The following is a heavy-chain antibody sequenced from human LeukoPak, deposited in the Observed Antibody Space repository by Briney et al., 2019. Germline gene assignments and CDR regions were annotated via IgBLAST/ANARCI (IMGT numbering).Heavy chain of an antibody. CDR2: ISGSGDST. CDR3: AKGMSSDWYYFDY. D-gene: IGHD6-19*01. V-gene: IGHV3-23*01. Sequence: PGGSLRLSCAASGFTFSSYAMSWVRQAPGKGLEWVSGISGSGDSTYYADSVKGRFTISRDNSKNTLYLQMNSLRAEDTAVYYCAKGMSSDWYYFDYWGQGTLVTVSS. CDR1: GFTFSSYA. J-gene: IGHJ4*02.